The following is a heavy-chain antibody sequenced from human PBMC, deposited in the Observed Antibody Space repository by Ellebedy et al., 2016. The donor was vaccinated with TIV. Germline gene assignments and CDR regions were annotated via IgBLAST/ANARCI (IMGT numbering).Heavy chain of an antibody. J-gene: IGHJ4*02. Sequence: GESLKISCAASGFTFNSYTMNWVRQAPGKGLEWVSSISSSGSYIYYADSVRGRFTISRDNAKNSLYLQMNSLRAEDTAVYYCARVEPFYCSSTSCKNLGSDYWGQGILVTVSS. CDR1: GFTFNSYT. D-gene: IGHD2-2*01. CDR3: ARVEPFYCSSTSCKNLGSDY. CDR2: ISSSGSYI. V-gene: IGHV3-21*01.